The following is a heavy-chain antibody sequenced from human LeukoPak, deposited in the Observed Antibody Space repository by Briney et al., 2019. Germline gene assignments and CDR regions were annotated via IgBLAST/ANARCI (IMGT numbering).Heavy chain of an antibody. CDR3: ARRGAYGELDY. CDR1: GFTFSGYS. D-gene: IGHD4-17*01. Sequence: GGSLRLSCAASGFTFSGYSMNWVRQAPGKGLEWVSSISSSSSYIYYADSVRGRFTISRDNAKNSLYLQMNSLRAEDAAVYYCARRGAYGELDYWGQGTLVTVSS. CDR2: ISSSSSYI. V-gene: IGHV3-21*01. J-gene: IGHJ4*02.